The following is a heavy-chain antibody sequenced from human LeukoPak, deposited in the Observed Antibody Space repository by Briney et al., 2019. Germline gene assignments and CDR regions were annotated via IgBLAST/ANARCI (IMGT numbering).Heavy chain of an antibody. D-gene: IGHD2-8*02. CDR2: ISGSGGST. J-gene: IGHJ4*02. Sequence: QPGGSLRLSCAASGFTFSSYAMSWVRQAPGKGLEWVSAISGSGGSTYYADSVKGRFTISRDNAKNSLYLQMNSLRAEDTALYYCARGTGGSYFDYWGQGTLVTVSS. V-gene: IGHV3-23*01. CDR1: GFTFSSYA. CDR3: ARGTGGSYFDY.